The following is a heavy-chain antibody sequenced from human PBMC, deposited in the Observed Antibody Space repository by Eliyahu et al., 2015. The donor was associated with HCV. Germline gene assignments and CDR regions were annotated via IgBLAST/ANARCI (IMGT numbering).Heavy chain of an antibody. CDR2: INLTGRA. J-gene: IGHJ4*02. CDR3: ARVIIGVTTRFDY. Sequence: QVQLQESGPGLVKPSGTLSLTCAVSGASITDNNWWTWVRQPPGKGLEWIGEINLTGRANHHTSLKSRVTMSVDKSKNEFSLTMTSVTAADTAMYYCARVIIGVTTRFDYWGQGTLVTVSS. CDR1: GASITDNNW. V-gene: IGHV4-4*02. D-gene: IGHD4-17*01.